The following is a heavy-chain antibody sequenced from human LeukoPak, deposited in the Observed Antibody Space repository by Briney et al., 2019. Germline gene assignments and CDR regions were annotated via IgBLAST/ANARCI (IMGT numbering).Heavy chain of an antibody. D-gene: IGHD3-10*01. Sequence: PSETLSLTCAVYGGSFSGYYWSWIRQPPGKGLEWIGEINHSGSTNYNPSLKSRVTISVDTSKNQFSLKLSSVTAADTAVYYCARGLTKRYYGSGSDPLYYFDYWGQGTLVTVSS. V-gene: IGHV4-34*01. CDR1: GGSFSGYY. J-gene: IGHJ4*02. CDR3: ARGLTKRYYGSGSDPLYYFDY. CDR2: INHSGST.